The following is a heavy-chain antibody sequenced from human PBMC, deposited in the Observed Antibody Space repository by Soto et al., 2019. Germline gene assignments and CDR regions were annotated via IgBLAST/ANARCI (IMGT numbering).Heavy chain of an antibody. V-gene: IGHV4-59*01. Sequence: PSETLSLTCTVSGGSISSYYWSWIQQPPGKGLEWIGYIYYSGSTNYNPSLKSRVTISVDTSKNQFSLKLSSVTAADTAVYYCARANYDFWSGYGPLYNWFDPWGQGTLVTVSS. CDR1: GGSISSYY. J-gene: IGHJ5*02. CDR2: IYYSGST. D-gene: IGHD3-3*01. CDR3: ARANYDFWSGYGPLYNWFDP.